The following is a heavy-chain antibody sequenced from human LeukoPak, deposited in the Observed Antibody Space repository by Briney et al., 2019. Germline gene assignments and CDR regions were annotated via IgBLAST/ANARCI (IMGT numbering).Heavy chain of an antibody. Sequence: ASVKVSCKTSGYSFNIYEINWVRQATGQGLEWMGWVNPNSGDTDYAQKFQGRLTMSRNTSISTAYMELSGLRLEDTAVYYCSRGPRFDPWGQGTQVTVSS. CDR1: GYSFNIYE. CDR2: VNPNSGDT. V-gene: IGHV1-8*01. J-gene: IGHJ5*02. CDR3: SRGPRFDP.